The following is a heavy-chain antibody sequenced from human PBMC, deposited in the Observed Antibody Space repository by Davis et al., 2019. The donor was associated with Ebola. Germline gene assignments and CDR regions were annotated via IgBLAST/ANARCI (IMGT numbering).Heavy chain of an antibody. V-gene: IGHV3-53*01. CDR2: IYSGGST. J-gene: IGHJ6*04. CDR3: ARESTTIFGVVIAYYGMDV. D-gene: IGHD3-3*01. CDR1: GFTVSSNY. Sequence: GGSLRLSCAASGFTVSSNYMSWVRQAPGKGLEWVSVIYSGGSTYYADSVKGRFTISRDNSKNTLYLQMNSQRAEDTAVYYCARESTTIFGVVIAYYGMDVWGKGTTVTVSS.